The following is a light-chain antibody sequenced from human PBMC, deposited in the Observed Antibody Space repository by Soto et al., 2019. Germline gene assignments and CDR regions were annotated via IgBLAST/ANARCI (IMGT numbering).Light chain of an antibody. CDR2: EVN. CDR1: SSDVGGYNY. CDR3: SSYAGSNTVV. V-gene: IGLV2-8*01. Sequence: QSVLTQPPSASGSPGQSVTISCTGTSSDVGGYNYVSWYQQHPGKAPKLMICEVNKRPSGVPDRFSGSKSGNTASLTVSGLQAEDEADYYCSSYAGSNTVVFGGGTQLTVL. J-gene: IGLJ2*01.